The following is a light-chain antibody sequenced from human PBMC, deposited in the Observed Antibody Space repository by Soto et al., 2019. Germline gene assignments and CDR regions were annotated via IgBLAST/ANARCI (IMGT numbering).Light chain of an antibody. CDR3: CSYAGSYTLV. J-gene: IGLJ2*01. Sequence: QSALTQPRSVSASPGQSVTLSCTGTSSDVGGYHYVSWYQHHPGKAPKIIIYDVNKRPSGVPDRFSGSKSGNTASLTISGLQTEDEADYYCCSYAGSYTLVFGGGTKLTVL. V-gene: IGLV2-11*01. CDR1: SSDVGGYHY. CDR2: DVN.